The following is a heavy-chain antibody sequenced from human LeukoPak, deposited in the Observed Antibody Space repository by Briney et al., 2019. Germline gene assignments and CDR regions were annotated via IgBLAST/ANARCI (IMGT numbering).Heavy chain of an antibody. Sequence: GASVKVSCKASGYTFTSYGISWVRQAPGQGLEWMGWISVYNGNTNYAQKFQGRVTMTTDTSTSTAYMELRSLRSDDTAVYYCARVKYSSRWSDSLNWFDPWGQGTLVTVSS. V-gene: IGHV1-18*01. D-gene: IGHD6-19*01. CDR3: ARVKYSSRWSDSLNWFDP. CDR1: GYTFTSYG. J-gene: IGHJ5*02. CDR2: ISVYNGNT.